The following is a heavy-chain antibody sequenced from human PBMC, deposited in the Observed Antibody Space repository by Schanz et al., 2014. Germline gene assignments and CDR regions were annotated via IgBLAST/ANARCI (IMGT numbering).Heavy chain of an antibody. J-gene: IGHJ6*02. D-gene: IGHD6-13*01. CDR1: GFTLRRYS. CDR2: ISYDGSHK. Sequence: QLVESGGGLVKPGGSLRLSCATSGFTLRRYSMNWVRQAPGKGLEWVAVISYDGSHKDYADSVKGRFTISRDNSKNTLYLQMNSLRAEDTAVYYCARDRQQLVGRIGYYYGMDVWGQGTTVTVSS. CDR3: ARDRQQLVGRIGYYYGMDV. V-gene: IGHV3-30*03.